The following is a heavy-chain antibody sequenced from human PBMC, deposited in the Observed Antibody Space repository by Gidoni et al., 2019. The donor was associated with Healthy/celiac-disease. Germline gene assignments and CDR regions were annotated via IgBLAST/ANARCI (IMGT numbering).Heavy chain of an antibody. D-gene: IGHD6-19*01. J-gene: IGHJ4*02. V-gene: IGHV4-39*01. Sequence: QLQLQESRPGLVKPSETLSLTCTVSGGSLSSSSYYWGWIRQPPGKGLEWSGRIYYSGSTYYNPSLKSRVTISVDTSKNQFSLKLSSVTAADTAVYYCARQRQWLVRTARYEGVFDYWGQGTLVTVSS. CDR1: GGSLSSSSYY. CDR2: IYYSGST. CDR3: ARQRQWLVRTARYEGVFDY.